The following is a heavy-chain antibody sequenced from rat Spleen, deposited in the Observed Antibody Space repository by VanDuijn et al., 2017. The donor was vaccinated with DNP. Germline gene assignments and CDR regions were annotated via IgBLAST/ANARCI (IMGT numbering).Heavy chain of an antibody. Sequence: QVQLEESGPGLMQPSETLSLTCTVSEFSLTSHGVGWVRQPLGKCLVWMGTIWTSGRTNYNSAVQSRLSISRDTSKNQVFLKLNSLQPEDTGTYYCVRHVRYTGDVGALDDWGKGISVTVPS. CDR1: EFSLTSHG. CDR3: VRHVRYTGDVGALDD. V-gene: IGHV2-72*01. J-gene: IGHJ4*01. D-gene: IGHD1-1*01. CDR2: IWTSGRT.